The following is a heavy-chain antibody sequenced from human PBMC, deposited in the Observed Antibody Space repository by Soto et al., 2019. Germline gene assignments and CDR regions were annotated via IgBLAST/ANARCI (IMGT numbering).Heavy chain of an antibody. CDR3: ARDWQLGY. J-gene: IGHJ4*02. Sequence: QVQLVESAGGVVQPGRSLRLSCAASGFTFSSYAMHWVRQAPGKGLEWVAVISYDGSNKYYADSVKGRFTISRDNSKNTVYLQMNSLRAEDTAVYYCARDWQLGYWGQGTLVTVSS. CDR2: ISYDGSNK. D-gene: IGHD6-6*01. CDR1: GFTFSSYA. V-gene: IGHV3-30-3*01.